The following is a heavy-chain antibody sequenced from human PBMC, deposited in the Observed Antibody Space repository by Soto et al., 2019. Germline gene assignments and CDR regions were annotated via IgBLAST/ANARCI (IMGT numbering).Heavy chain of an antibody. V-gene: IGHV3-30*03. J-gene: IGHJ3*02. CDR3: AFSTPLLGYCSGGSCPDAFDI. Sequence: PGGSLRLSCAASGFTFSSYGMHWVRQAPGKGLEWVAVISYDGSNKYYADSVKGRFTISRDNSKNTLYLQMNSLRAEDTAVYYFAFSTPLLGYCSGGSCPDAFDIWGKGTMVTVPS. CDR2: ISYDGSNK. CDR1: GFTFSSYG. D-gene: IGHD2-15*01.